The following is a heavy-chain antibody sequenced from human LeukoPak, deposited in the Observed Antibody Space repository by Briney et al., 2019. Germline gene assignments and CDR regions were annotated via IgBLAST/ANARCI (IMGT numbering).Heavy chain of an antibody. CDR2: IYYSGST. J-gene: IGHJ5*02. D-gene: IGHD6-19*01. CDR3: ARAEGSGWYVDWFDP. Sequence: SETLSLTCTVSGGSISSYYWSWIRQPPGKGLEWIGYIYYSGSTNYNPSLKSRVTISVDTSKNQFSLKLSSVTAADTAVYYCARAEGSGWYVDWFDPWGQGTLVTVSS. CDR1: GGSISSYY. V-gene: IGHV4-59*08.